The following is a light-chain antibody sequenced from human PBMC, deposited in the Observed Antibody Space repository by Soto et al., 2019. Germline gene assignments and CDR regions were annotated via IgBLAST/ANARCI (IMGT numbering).Light chain of an antibody. Sequence: LLTQSPATLSLSPGERVTLSCRASQSISSYLACYQQKPGQASRLLIYDASSRATGIPDRFSGSGSGTDFTLTISRLEPEDFAVYYCQQYGSSPITFGQGTRLEIK. J-gene: IGKJ5*01. CDR3: QQYGSSPIT. CDR1: QSISSY. CDR2: DAS. V-gene: IGKV3-20*01.